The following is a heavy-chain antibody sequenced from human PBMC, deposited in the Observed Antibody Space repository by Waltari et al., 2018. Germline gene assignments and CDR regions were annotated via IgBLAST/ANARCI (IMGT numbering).Heavy chain of an antibody. V-gene: IGHV4-39*01. D-gene: IGHD3-22*01. Sequence: QLQLQESGPGLVKPSETLSLTCTVSGGSISSSSYYWGWIRQPPGKGLEWIGSIYYSGRTYYNPSLKSRVTISVDTSKNQFSLKLSSVTAADTAVYYCARIYDSAYEFDYWGQGTLVTVSS. J-gene: IGHJ4*02. CDR1: GGSISSSSYY. CDR2: IYYSGRT. CDR3: ARIYDSAYEFDY.